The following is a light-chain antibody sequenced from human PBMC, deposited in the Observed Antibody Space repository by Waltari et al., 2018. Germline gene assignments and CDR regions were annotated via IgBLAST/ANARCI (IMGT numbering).Light chain of an antibody. Sequence: IVMMQSPATLSVSPGERATLSCRASQSISTTLAWFQEKPGQAPRLLIYGASTTATCVPARFSGSGSGTYFTLVISSLQSEDFAVYYCQQYDKWLRYSFGQGTKLEIK. CDR1: QSISTT. J-gene: IGKJ2*01. CDR2: GAS. V-gene: IGKV3-15*01. CDR3: QQYDKWLRYS.